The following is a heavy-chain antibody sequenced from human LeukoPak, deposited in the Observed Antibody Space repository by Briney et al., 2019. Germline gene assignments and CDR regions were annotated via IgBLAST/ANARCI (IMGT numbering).Heavy chain of an antibody. CDR3: ARAHYALYNWPDP. CDR2: IYYSGST. Sequence: SETLSLTCTVSGGSISSYYWSWIRQPPGKGLEWIGYIYYSGSTNYNPSLKSRVTISVDTSKNQFSLKLSSVTAADTAVYYCARAHYALYNWPDPWGQGTLVTVSS. D-gene: IGHD3-16*01. J-gene: IGHJ5*02. CDR1: GGSISSYY. V-gene: IGHV4-59*01.